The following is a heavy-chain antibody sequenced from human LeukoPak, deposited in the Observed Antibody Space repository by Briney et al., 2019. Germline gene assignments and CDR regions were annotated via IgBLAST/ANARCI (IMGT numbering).Heavy chain of an antibody. J-gene: IGHJ3*02. CDR2: ISSSGGST. CDR3: AKPSSGYTSFHI. CDR1: VFIFTSYS. V-gene: IGHV3-23*01. Sequence: GGSLRLSCAASVFIFTSYSMSWVRQAPGKGLEWVSAISSSGGSTYYADSMKGRFTISRDNSKKMLYLQMSSLRAEDTAVYYCAKPSSGYTSFHIWGQGTMVTVSS. D-gene: IGHD3-22*01.